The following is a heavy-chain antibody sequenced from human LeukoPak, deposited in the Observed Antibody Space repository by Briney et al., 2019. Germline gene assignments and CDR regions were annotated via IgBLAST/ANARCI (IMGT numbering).Heavy chain of an antibody. CDR1: GFTFSSYA. CDR3: AYTNHLTY. Sequence: GGSLRLSCAASGFTFSSYAMSWVRQAPGKGLEWVSAISGSGGSTYYADSVKGRFTISRDNSKNTLYLQMNYVRAGGTAIYYCAYTNHLTYWGQGALVTVSS. D-gene: IGHD3-16*01. CDR2: ISGSGGST. V-gene: IGHV3-23*01. J-gene: IGHJ4*02.